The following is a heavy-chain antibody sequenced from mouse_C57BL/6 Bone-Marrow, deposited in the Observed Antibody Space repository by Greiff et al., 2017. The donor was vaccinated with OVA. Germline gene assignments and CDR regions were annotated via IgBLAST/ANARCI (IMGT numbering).Heavy chain of an antibody. CDR3: TTGVITTVVAKDY. CDR1: GFNIKDYY. CDR2: IDPEDGDT. D-gene: IGHD1-1*01. J-gene: IGHJ2*01. V-gene: IGHV14-1*01. Sequence: VQLQQSGAELVRPGASVKLSCTASGFNIKDYYMHWVKQRPEQGLEWIGRIDPEDGDTEYAPKFQGKATMTADTSSNTAYLQLSSLTSEDTAVYYRTTGVITTVVAKDYWGQGTTLTVSS.